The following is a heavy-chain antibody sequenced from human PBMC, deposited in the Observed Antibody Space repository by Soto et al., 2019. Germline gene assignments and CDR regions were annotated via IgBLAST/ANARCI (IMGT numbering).Heavy chain of an antibody. CDR3: ARPAVTVFWYFDL. V-gene: IGHV4-59*08. CDR1: GDSVTSHY. D-gene: IGHD4-17*01. CDR2: MHYSGIS. Sequence: SETLSLTCSFSGDSVTSHYLTWIRQSPEKGLEWIGYMHYSGISHYNPSLKSRLTISVDRSKNQFSLKLSSVTAADTAVYYCARPAVTVFWYFDLWGRGTLVTVS. J-gene: IGHJ2*01.